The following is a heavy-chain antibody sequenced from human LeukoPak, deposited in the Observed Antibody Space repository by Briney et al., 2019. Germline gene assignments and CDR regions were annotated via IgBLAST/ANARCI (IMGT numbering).Heavy chain of an antibody. V-gene: IGHV4-59*12. CDR3: ARVKVVGGNYMDV. CDR2: IYYSGST. D-gene: IGHD2-15*01. CDR1: GDSISRYY. J-gene: IGHJ6*03. Sequence: SETLSLTCTVSGDSISRYYWSWIRQPPGKGLEWIGYIYYSGSTNYNPSLKSRVTISVDTSKNQFSLKLSSVTAADTAVYYCARVKVVGGNYMDVWGKGTTVTVSS.